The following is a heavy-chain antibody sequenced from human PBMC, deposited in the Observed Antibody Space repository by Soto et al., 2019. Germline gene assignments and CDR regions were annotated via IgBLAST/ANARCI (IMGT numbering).Heavy chain of an antibody. J-gene: IGHJ5*02. D-gene: IGHD3-16*02. CDR3: ARGGVGELSGWFDP. CDR2: IIPIFGTA. CDR1: GGTFSSYA. V-gene: IGHV1-69*12. Sequence: QVQLVQSGAEVKKPGSSVKVSCKASGGTFSSYAISWVRQAPGQGLEWMGGIIPIFGTANYAQKFQGRVTITADESQSTAYLGLSSLRSEDTAVYYWARGGVGELSGWFDPWGQGTLVTVSS.